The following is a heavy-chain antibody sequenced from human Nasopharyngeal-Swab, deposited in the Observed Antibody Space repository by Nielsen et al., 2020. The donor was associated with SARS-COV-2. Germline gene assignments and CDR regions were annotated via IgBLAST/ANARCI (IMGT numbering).Heavy chain of an antibody. Sequence: AAAKVFCRAAGDTFIGYYRHWVLQDPGQGLEWRGRINPNSGGTNYAQKFQGRVTMTRDTYISTAYMELSRLRSDDTAVYYCARDPSGYDSDYWGQGTLVTVSS. V-gene: IGHV1-2*06. J-gene: IGHJ4*02. CDR1: GDTFIGYY. CDR3: ARDPSGYDSDY. CDR2: INPNSGGT. D-gene: IGHD5-12*01.